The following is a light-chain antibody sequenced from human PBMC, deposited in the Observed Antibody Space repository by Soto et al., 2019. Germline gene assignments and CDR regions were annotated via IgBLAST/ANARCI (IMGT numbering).Light chain of an antibody. V-gene: IGKV1-5*01. CDR2: ESS. CDR3: LHYDPSPRT. Sequence: DIQMTQSPSTLSASVGDRVTITCRASQSVRTWLAWYQQKSGKAPKALIYESSKLESGAPSRFSGSGSGTEFTLTIGSLQPDDSATYYRLHYDPSPRTFGHGTKVEVK. CDR1: QSVRTW. J-gene: IGKJ1*01.